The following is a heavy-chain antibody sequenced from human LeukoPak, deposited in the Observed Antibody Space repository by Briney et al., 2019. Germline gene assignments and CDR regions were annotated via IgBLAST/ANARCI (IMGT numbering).Heavy chain of an antibody. CDR3: AREMDSSGYYWLDY. D-gene: IGHD3-22*01. Sequence: PSETLSLTCRVSGGSISSYHWSWIRQPAGKELEWVGRIFHSGSTDYNPSLKSRVTMSVDTSKNQFSLNMTSVTAADTAVYYCAREMDSSGYYWLDYWGRGTLVTVSP. J-gene: IGHJ4*02. CDR1: GGSISSYH. V-gene: IGHV4-4*07. CDR2: IFHSGST.